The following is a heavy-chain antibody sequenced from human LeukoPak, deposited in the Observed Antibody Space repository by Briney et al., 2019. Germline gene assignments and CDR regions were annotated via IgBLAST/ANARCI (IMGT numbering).Heavy chain of an antibody. D-gene: IGHD6-19*01. CDR1: GFTFSTYG. V-gene: IGHV3-33*01. CDR2: IWYDGSNK. Sequence: GGSLRLSCAASGFTFSTYGLHWVRQAPGKGLEWVAPIWYDGSNKYYADSVKGRFTISRDNSRNTLYLQMNSLRAEDTAVYYCAREKQKYSSGWYCLDYWGQGTLVTVSS. CDR3: AREKQKYSSGWYCLDY. J-gene: IGHJ4*02.